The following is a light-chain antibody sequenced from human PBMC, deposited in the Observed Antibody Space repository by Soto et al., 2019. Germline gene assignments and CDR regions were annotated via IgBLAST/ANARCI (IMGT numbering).Light chain of an antibody. CDR2: QAS. CDR3: QQYHSYPWT. Sequence: DIQMTQSPSTLSASVGDGVTITCRASQSLGSGLAWYQQKPGKAPKVLMYQASKLENGVPSRFSGSGSGTDFTLTISSLQPDDFGTYYCQQYHSYPWTFGQGTNVEF. J-gene: IGKJ1*01. V-gene: IGKV1-5*03. CDR1: QSLGSG.